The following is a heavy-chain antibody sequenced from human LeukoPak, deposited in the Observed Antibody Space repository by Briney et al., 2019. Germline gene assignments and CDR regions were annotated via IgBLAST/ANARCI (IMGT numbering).Heavy chain of an antibody. CDR3: ARDGYYDILTGYYYYYMDV. Sequence: SETLSLTCTVSGGSISSGSYYWSWIRQPAGKGLEWIVRIYTSGSTNYNPSLKSRVTISVDTSKNQFSLKLSSVTAADTAVYYCARDGYYDILTGYYYYYMDVWGKGTTVTVSS. V-gene: IGHV4-61*02. J-gene: IGHJ6*03. D-gene: IGHD3-9*01. CDR1: GGSISSGSYY. CDR2: IYTSGST.